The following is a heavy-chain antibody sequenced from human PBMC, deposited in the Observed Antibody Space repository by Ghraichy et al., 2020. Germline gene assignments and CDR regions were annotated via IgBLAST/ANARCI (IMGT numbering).Heavy chain of an antibody. CDR2: ITSSSSTT. Sequence: GGSLRLSCAASGFTLSTYSMNWVRQAPGKGLEWVSYITSSSSTTYYADSVKGRFTISRDNDKNSLYLQMNSLRDDDTAVYYCARDRGYDAITGYSLFDFWGQGTLVTVSS. D-gene: IGHD3-9*01. CDR3: ARDRGYDAITGYSLFDF. V-gene: IGHV3-48*02. J-gene: IGHJ4*02. CDR1: GFTLSTYS.